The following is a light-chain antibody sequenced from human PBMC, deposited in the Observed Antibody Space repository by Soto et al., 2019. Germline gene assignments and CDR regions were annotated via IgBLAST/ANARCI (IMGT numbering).Light chain of an antibody. V-gene: IGKV3-20*01. CDR3: QQYGSSLST. CDR1: QSVSNRY. CDR2: ATS. J-gene: IGKJ1*01. Sequence: EIVLTQSPGTLSLSPGDTAALSCRASQSVSNRYLAWYQQKSGQAPRLLIYATSSRATDIPDRFIGYGSGTDFTLTISGLEPEDFEVYYCQQYGSSLSTFGQGTKVDIK.